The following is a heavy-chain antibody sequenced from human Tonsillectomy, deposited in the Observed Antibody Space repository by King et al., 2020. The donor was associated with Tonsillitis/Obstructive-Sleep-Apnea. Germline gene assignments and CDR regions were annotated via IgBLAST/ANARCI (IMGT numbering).Heavy chain of an antibody. CDR3: ARHSDTTLVDFDY. CDR1: GYSFNNNW. CDR2: IYPDDSDT. D-gene: IGHD5-18*01. J-gene: IGHJ4*02. V-gene: IGHV5-51*01. Sequence: VQLVQSGAEVKKPGESLKISCKGSGYSFNNNWIGWVRQMPGKGLEWMGIIYPDDSDTRYSPSFRGQVTISADKSIRTAYLQWGSLKASDTAMYYCARHSDTTLVDFDYWGQGTLVTVSS.